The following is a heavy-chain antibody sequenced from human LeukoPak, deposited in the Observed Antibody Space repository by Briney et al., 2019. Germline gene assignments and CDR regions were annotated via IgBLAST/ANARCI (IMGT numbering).Heavy chain of an antibody. V-gene: IGHV4-59*01. Sequence: SETLSLTCTVSGGSISSYYWSWIRQPPGEGLEWIGYIYYSGSTNYNPSLKSRVTISVDTSKNQFSLKLSSVTAADTAVYYCARDGPEGYYYYGMDVWGQGTTVTVSS. CDR1: GGSISSYY. J-gene: IGHJ6*02. D-gene: IGHD7-27*01. CDR3: ARDGPEGYYYYGMDV. CDR2: IYYSGST.